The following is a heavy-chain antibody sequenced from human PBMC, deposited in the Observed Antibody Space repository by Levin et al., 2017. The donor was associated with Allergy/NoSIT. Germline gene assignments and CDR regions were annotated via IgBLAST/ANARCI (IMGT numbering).Heavy chain of an antibody. J-gene: IGHJ2*01. V-gene: IGHV3-48*03. CDR1: GFTFSSYE. CDR3: ARAGDWTSEYFDL. Sequence: AGGSLRLSCAASGFTFSSYEMNWVRQAPGKGLEWVSYISSSGSTIYYADSVKGRFTISRDNAKNSLYLQMNSLRAEDTAVYYCARAGDWTSEYFDLWGRGTLVTVSS. D-gene: IGHD2-21*02. CDR2: ISSSGSTI.